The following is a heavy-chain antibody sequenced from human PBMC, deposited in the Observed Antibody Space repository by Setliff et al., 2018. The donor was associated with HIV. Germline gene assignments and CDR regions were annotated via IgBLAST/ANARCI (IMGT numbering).Heavy chain of an antibody. CDR2: VDSEDGDT. V-gene: IGHV1-18*01. J-gene: IGHJ5*02. Sequence: ASVKVSCKTSGYMFIAYGMSWVRRAPGQGLEWMGRVDSEDGDTVFGEKCQGRVTITTDESTSTAYMELSSLRSEDTAVYYCVKGQFLEWFNWFNPRGQGTLVTVSS. CDR1: GYMFIAYG. D-gene: IGHD3-3*01. CDR3: VKGQFLEWFNWFNP.